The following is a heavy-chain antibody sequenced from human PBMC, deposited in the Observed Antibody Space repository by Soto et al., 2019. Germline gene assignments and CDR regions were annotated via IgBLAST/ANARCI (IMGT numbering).Heavy chain of an antibody. CDR1: GGSIGSFY. CDR2: INYLGNT. D-gene: IGHD4-4*01. J-gene: IGHJ4*02. CDR3: ARAKGLDFRPFDS. Sequence: QVQLRESGPGLVKPSETLSLTCIVSGGSIGSFYWSWIRQPPGRGLEWIGYINYLGNTKYNPSLRGRITLSVDTSKNHISLKLTSVTPADTAVYFCARAKGLDFRPFDSWGQGSLVTVSS. V-gene: IGHV4-59*01.